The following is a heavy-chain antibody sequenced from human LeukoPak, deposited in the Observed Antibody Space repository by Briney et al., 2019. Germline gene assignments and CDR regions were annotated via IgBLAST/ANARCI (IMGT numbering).Heavy chain of an antibody. Sequence: GASVKVSCKASGYTFTGYYMHWVRQAPGQGLEWMGRINPNSGGTNYAQKFQGRVTMTRDTSISTAYMELSRLRSDDTAVYYCARDWGYSYGDDYWGQGTLVTVSS. V-gene: IGHV1-2*06. CDR1: GYTFTGYY. D-gene: IGHD5-18*01. CDR2: INPNSGGT. CDR3: ARDWGYSYGDDY. J-gene: IGHJ4*02.